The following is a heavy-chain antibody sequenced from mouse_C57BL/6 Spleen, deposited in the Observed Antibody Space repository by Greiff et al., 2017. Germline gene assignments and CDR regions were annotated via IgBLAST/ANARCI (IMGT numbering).Heavy chain of an antibody. J-gene: IGHJ4*01. CDR2: MDPNSGGT. D-gene: IGHD1-1*01. Sequence: QVQLQQPGAELVKPGASVKLSCKASGYTFTSYWMPWVQQRPGRGLEWIGRMDPNSGGTKYNEKFTSKTTLTVDNASSTAYMLRSSLSSEASVVYYGARGFTTVVPLMDYWGKGTSVTVDS. V-gene: IGHV1-72*01. CDR1: GYTFTSYW. CDR3: ARGFTTVVPLMDY.